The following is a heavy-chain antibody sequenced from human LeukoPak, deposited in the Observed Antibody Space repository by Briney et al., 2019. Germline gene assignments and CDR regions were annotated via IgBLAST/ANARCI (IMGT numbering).Heavy chain of an antibody. Sequence: MPSETLSLTCTVSGGSISSGGYYWSWIRQHPGKGLEWIGYIYYSGGTYYNPSLKSRVTISVDTSKNQFSLKLSSVTAADTAVYYCARVRRDGYNSEIPFDYWGQGTLVTVSS. D-gene: IGHD5-24*01. CDR2: IYYSGGT. J-gene: IGHJ4*02. V-gene: IGHV4-31*03. CDR1: GGSISSGGYY. CDR3: ARVRRDGYNSEIPFDY.